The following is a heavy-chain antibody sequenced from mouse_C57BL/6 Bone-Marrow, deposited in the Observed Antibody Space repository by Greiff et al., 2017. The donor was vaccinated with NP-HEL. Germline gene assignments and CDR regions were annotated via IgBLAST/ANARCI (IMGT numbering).Heavy chain of an antibody. CDR3: ARSDYDYDYYFDV. D-gene: IGHD2-4*01. CDR1: GYTFTSYW. Sequence: QVQLQQPGAELVKPGASVKMSCKASGYTFTSYWITWVKQRPGQGLEWIGDIYPGSGSTNYTEKFKSKATLTVDTSSSTAYMQLSSLTSEDSAVYYCARSDYDYDYYFDVWGTGTTVTVSS. J-gene: IGHJ1*03. V-gene: IGHV1-55*01. CDR2: IYPGSGST.